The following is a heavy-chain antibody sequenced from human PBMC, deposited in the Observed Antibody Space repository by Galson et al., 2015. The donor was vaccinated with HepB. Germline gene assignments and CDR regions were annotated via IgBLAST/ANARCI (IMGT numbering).Heavy chain of an antibody. D-gene: IGHD2-21*02. J-gene: IGHJ4*02. CDR1: GFTFSSYA. CDR2: ISGSGGST. CDR3: AKSYCGGDCFEGFDY. Sequence: SLRLSCAASGFTFSSYAMSWVRQAPGKGLEWVSAISGSGGSTYYADSVKGRFTISRDNSKNTLYLQMNSLRAEDTAVYYCAKSYCGGDCFEGFDYWGQGTLVTVSS. V-gene: IGHV3-23*01.